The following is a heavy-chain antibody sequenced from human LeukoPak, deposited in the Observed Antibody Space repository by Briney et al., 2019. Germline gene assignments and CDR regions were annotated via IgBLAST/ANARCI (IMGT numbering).Heavy chain of an antibody. J-gene: IGHJ5*02. D-gene: IGHD2-2*01. Sequence: PSETLSLTCTVSGGSISSGDYYWSWIRQPPGKGLEWIGYIYYSGSTYYNPSLKSRVTISVDTSKNQFSLKLSSVTAADTAVYNCARVWYQLLAGWFDPWGQGTLVTVSS. CDR1: GGSISSGDYY. CDR3: ARVWYQLLAGWFDP. CDR2: IYYSGST. V-gene: IGHV4-30-4*08.